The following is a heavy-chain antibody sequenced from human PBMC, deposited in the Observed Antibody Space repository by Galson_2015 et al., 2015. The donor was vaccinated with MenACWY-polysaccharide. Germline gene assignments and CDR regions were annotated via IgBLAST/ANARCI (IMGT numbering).Heavy chain of an antibody. J-gene: IGHJ2*01. CDR3: ARDPRHRRGYYRGSVSDL. CDR2: IKQDGSEK. D-gene: IGHD3-22*01. V-gene: IGHV3-7*01. Sequence: SLRLSCAASGFTFSSFWMSWVRQAPGKGLEWVAIIKQDGSEKYYVDSVKGRFSISRDNAKNSLYLQMNSLRSEDTAVYYCARDPRHRRGYYRGSVSDLGGRRILVTCSS. CDR1: GFTFSSFW.